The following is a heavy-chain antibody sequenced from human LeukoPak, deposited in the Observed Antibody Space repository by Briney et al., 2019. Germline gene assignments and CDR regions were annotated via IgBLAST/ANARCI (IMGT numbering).Heavy chain of an antibody. Sequence: GGSLRLSCAASGFTFTSYAMHWVRQPPGKGLEWVAVIAYDGTNKYYADSVKGRFTISRDNSKNTLYMQMNSLRDDDTAVYYCARDHWEAFDIWGQGTIVSVSS. CDR2: IAYDGTNK. CDR3: ARDHWEAFDI. J-gene: IGHJ3*02. V-gene: IGHV3-30-3*01. CDR1: GFTFTSYA. D-gene: IGHD1-26*01.